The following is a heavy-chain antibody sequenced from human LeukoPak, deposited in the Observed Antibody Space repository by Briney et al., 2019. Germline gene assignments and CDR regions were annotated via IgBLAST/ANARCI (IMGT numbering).Heavy chain of an antibody. CDR1: GFTFSNYG. CDR2: VWSDGKNK. CDR3: ASVGREGRPELSGATEF. Sequence: PGGSLRLSCATSGFTFSNYGMHWVRQAPGKGLEWVAVVWSDGKNKYYADPVKGRFTISRDNSKNTLYLHMNSLRVEDTAVYDGASVGREGRPELSGATEFWGQGTLVTVSS. J-gene: IGHJ4*02. D-gene: IGHD5-24*01. V-gene: IGHV3-33*01.